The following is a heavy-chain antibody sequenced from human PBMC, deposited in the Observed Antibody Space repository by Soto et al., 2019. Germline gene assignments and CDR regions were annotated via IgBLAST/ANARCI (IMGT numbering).Heavy chain of an antibody. J-gene: IGHJ6*03. CDR3: ARLRNHYCMDV. CDR1: GGSISSGGYY. Sequence: SETLSLTCTVSGGSISSGGYYWSWIRQHPGKGLEWIGYIYYSGSTYYNPSLKSRVTISVDTSKNQFSLKLSSVTAADTAIYYCARLRNHYCMDVWGKGTTVTVSS. V-gene: IGHV4-31*03. CDR2: IYYSGST. D-gene: IGHD1-1*01.